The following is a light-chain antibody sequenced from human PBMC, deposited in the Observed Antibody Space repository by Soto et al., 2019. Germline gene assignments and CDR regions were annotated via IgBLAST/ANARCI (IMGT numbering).Light chain of an antibody. CDR1: QSVSSSD. Sequence: IGLTQSPGTLSLSPGERATLSCRASQSVSSSDLAWYQQKPGQAPRLLMYGASSRATGIPDRFSGSGSGTDFTLTISRLEPEDFAVYYCQQYHNSRTFGQGTRVE. CDR3: QQYHNSRT. V-gene: IGKV3-20*01. CDR2: GAS. J-gene: IGKJ1*01.